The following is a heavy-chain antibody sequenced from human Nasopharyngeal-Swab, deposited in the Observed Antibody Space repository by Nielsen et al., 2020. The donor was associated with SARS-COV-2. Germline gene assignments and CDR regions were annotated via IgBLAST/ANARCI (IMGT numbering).Heavy chain of an antibody. V-gene: IGHV1-46*01. CDR3: ARDLAGANIAAAGWFDP. CDR2: INPSGGST. J-gene: IGHJ5*02. Sequence: ASVKVSCKASGYTFTSYYMHWVRQAPGQGLEWMGIINPSGGSTSYAQKFQGRVTMTRDTSTSTVYMELSSLRSEDTAVYCCARDLAGANIAAAGWFDPWGQGTLVTVSS. CDR1: GYTFTSYY. D-gene: IGHD6-13*01.